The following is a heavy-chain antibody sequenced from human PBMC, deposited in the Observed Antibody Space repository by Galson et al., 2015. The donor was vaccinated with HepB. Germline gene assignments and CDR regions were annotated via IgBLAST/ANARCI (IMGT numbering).Heavy chain of an antibody. CDR3: AKDTYSYGYGFDP. D-gene: IGHD5-18*01. Sequence: SLRLSCAASGFTFDDYTMHWVRHAPGKGLEWVSLISWDGGSTYYADSVKGRFTIPRDNSKNSLYLQMNSLRTEDTALYYCAKDTYSYGYGFDPWGQGTLVTVSS. CDR1: GFTFDDYT. V-gene: IGHV3-43*01. J-gene: IGHJ5*02. CDR2: ISWDGGST.